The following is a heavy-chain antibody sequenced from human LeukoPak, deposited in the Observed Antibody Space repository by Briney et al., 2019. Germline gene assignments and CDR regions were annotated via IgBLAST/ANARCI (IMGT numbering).Heavy chain of an antibody. CDR2: ISGSGGST. CDR3: ATSPRGWCYFDY. CDR1: GFTFSSYA. Sequence: PGGSLRLSCAASGFTFSSYAMSWVRQAPGKGLEWVSAISGSGGSTYYADSVKGRFTISRDNSKNTLYLQMNSLRAEDTAVYCWATSPRGWCYFDYWGQGTLVTVSS. D-gene: IGHD2-21*01. V-gene: IGHV3-23*01. J-gene: IGHJ4*02.